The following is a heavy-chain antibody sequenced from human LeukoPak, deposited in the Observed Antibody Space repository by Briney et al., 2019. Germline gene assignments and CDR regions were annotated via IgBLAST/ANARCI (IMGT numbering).Heavy chain of an antibody. CDR1: GFTFSDYW. D-gene: IGHD3-22*01. J-gene: IGHJ4*02. V-gene: IGHV3-74*01. Sequence: GGSLRLSCAASGFTFSDYWMHWVRQAPGKGLVWVSRVNSDGSSTSYADSVKGRFTISRDNFKNTLYLQMNSLRAEDTAVYYCARDDYDSSGYYPDYWGQGTLVTVSS. CDR2: VNSDGSST. CDR3: ARDDYDSSGYYPDY.